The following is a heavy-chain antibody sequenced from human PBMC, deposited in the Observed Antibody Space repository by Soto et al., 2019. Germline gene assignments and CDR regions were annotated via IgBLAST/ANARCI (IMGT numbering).Heavy chain of an antibody. CDR3: VIPTRSVRGMGV. Sequence: PGGSLRLSCAASGFTFSNFWMSWARQAPGKGLEWVANIKGDGSVTQYVASVEGRFTISRDNAKYSLYPQMNSLRVEDTALYYCVIPTRSVRGMGVWGQGTTVTVSS. V-gene: IGHV3-7*03. CDR2: IKGDGSVT. J-gene: IGHJ6*02. D-gene: IGHD6-6*01. CDR1: GFTFSNFW.